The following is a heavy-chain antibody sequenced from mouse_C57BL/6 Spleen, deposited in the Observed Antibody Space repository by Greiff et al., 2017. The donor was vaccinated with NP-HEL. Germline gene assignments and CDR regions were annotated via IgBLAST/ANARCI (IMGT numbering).Heavy chain of an antibody. J-gene: IGHJ3*01. V-gene: IGHV1-59*01. CDR2: IDPSDSYT. Sequence: QVQLQQSGAELVRPGTSVKLSCKASGYTFTSYWMHWVKQRPGQGLEWIGVIDPSDSYTNYNQKFKGKATLTVDTSSSTAYMQLSSLTSEDSAVYYCARPDYYGSTLAYWGQGTLVTVSA. D-gene: IGHD1-1*01. CDR1: GYTFTSYW. CDR3: ARPDYYGSTLAY.